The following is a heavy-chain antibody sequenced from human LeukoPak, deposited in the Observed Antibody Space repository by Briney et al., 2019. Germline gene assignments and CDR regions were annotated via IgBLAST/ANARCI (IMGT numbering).Heavy chain of an antibody. V-gene: IGHV3-23*01. CDR3: TKARYSNAWDYSDY. Sequence: GGSLRLSCVASGFTFSSYAMSWVRQAPGKGLEWVSGISSSGSASYYADSVKGRFTISRDNSRNTLYLQMNNLSADDTAVYYCTKARYSNAWDYSDYWGQGTLVTVSS. D-gene: IGHD6-19*01. J-gene: IGHJ4*02. CDR2: ISSSGSAS. CDR1: GFTFSSYA.